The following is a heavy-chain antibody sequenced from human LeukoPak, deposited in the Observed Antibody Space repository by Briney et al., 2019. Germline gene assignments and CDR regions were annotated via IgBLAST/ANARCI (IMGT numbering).Heavy chain of an antibody. D-gene: IGHD2-15*01. CDR1: GFTFSNYA. Sequence: PGGSLRLSCAASGFTFSNYAMSWVRQAPGKGLEWVSAIRGGGSSTYYADSVKGRFTISRDNSKNTLFLQMNSLRAEDTAVYYCAKARAVLVVAATNYWGQGTLVTVSS. J-gene: IGHJ4*02. CDR3: AKARAVLVVAATNY. V-gene: IGHV3-23*01. CDR2: IRGGGSST.